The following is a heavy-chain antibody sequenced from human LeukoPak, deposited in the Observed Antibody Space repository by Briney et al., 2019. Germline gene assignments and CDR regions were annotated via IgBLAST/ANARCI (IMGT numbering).Heavy chain of an antibody. J-gene: IGHJ5*02. D-gene: IGHD3-10*01. CDR2: IYNSGST. V-gene: IGHV4-39*01. CDR1: GGSISSSSYY. CDR3: ARRNYYGSGSYYA. Sequence: SETLSLTCTVSGGSISSSSYYWGWIRQPPGKGLEWIGSIYNSGSTYYNPSLKSRVTISVDTSKNQFSLRLSSVTAADTAVYYCARRNYYGSGSYYAWGQGALVTVSS.